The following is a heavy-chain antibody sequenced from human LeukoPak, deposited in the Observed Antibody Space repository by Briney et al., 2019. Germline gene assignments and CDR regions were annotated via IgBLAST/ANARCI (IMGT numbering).Heavy chain of an antibody. CDR2: INTDGSST. D-gene: IGHD5-24*01. J-gene: IGHJ6*03. Sequence: GGSLRLSCAASGFTFSSYWMHWVRQAPGKGLVWVSRINTDGSSTSSADSVKGRFTISGDNAKITLYLQMNSLRAEDTAVYYCARAPRRDGYKFYYYYMDVWGKGTTVTVSS. CDR1: GFTFSSYW. CDR3: ARAPRRDGYKFYYYYMDV. V-gene: IGHV3-74*01.